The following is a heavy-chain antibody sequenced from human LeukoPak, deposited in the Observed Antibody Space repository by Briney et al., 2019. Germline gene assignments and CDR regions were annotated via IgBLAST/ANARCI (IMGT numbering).Heavy chain of an antibody. CDR3: ASYYGSGRGSYYYGMDV. Sequence: ASVKVSCKASGGTFSSYAISWVRQAPGQGLEWMGGIIPIFGTANYAQKFQGRVTITADESTSTAYMELSSLRSEDTAVYYCASYYGSGRGSYYYGMDVWAKGPRSPSPQ. J-gene: IGHJ6*04. D-gene: IGHD3-10*01. CDR1: GGTFSSYA. V-gene: IGHV1-69*13. CDR2: IIPIFGTA.